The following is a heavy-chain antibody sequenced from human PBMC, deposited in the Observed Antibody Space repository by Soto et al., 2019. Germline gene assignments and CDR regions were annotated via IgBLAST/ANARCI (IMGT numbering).Heavy chain of an antibody. CDR3: TREQSDDNYFDP. Sequence: SETLSLTCTVSGAALSGGGYFYTWVRQPPGKGLEWLGYIYYSGGTNYNPSLKSRVTISLDKSKSQFSLRLISVTAADTAVHYCTREQSDDNYFDPWGQGTLVTVSS. D-gene: IGHD6-19*01. CDR1: GAALSGGGYF. CDR2: IYYSGGT. J-gene: IGHJ5*02. V-gene: IGHV4-61*08.